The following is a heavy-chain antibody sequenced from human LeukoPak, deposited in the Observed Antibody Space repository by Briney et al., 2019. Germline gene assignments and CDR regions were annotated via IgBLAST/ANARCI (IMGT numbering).Heavy chain of an antibody. Sequence: GRSLRLSCAASGFTFSSYAMHWVRQAPGKGLEWMAVISYDGSNKYYADSVKGRFTISRDNSKNTLYLQMNSLRAEDTAVYYCASKRRVRTYHPLFTAVAQYYFDYWGQGTLVTVSS. V-gene: IGHV3-30*04. D-gene: IGHD6-19*01. CDR3: ASKRRVRTYHPLFTAVAQYYFDY. J-gene: IGHJ4*02. CDR1: GFTFSSYA. CDR2: ISYDGSNK.